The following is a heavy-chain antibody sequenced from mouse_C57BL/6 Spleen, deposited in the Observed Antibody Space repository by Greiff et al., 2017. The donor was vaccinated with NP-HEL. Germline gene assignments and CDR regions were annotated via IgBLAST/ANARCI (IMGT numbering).Heavy chain of an antibody. CDR3: TIGYRPAMDY. Sequence: QVQLQQSGAELVRPGASVTLSCKASGYTFTDYEMHWVKQTPVHGLEWIGAIDPETGGTAYNQKFKGKAILTADKSSSTAYMELRSLTSEDSAVYYCTIGYRPAMDYWGQGTSVTVSS. J-gene: IGHJ4*01. D-gene: IGHD2-14*01. V-gene: IGHV1-15*01. CDR1: GYTFTDYE. CDR2: IDPETGGT.